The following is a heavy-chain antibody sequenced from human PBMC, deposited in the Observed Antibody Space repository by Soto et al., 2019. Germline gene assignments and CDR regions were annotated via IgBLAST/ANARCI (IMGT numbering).Heavy chain of an antibody. CDR1: GFTFSSYS. CDR3: ARGVDSSYFDY. V-gene: IGHV3-7*03. J-gene: IGHJ4*02. CDR2: IKQDGSEK. D-gene: IGHD3-10*01. Sequence: GGSLRLSCAASGFTFSSYSMNWVRQAPGKGLEWVANIKQDGSEKYYVDSVKGRFTISRDNAKNSLYLQMNSLRAEDTAVYYCARGVDSSYFDYWGQGTLVTVSS.